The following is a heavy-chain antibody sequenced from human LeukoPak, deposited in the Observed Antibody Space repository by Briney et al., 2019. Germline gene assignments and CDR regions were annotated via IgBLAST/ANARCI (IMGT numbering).Heavy chain of an antibody. CDR1: GYTFTSYG. J-gene: IGHJ3*02. V-gene: IGHV1-18*01. Sequence: GASVKVSCKASGYTFTSYGISWVRQAPGQGLEWMGWISAYNGNTNYAQKLQGRVTMTTDTSTSTAYMELRSLRSDDTAVYYCARVAPVWSGFDAFDIWGQGTMVTVSS. D-gene: IGHD3-3*01. CDR2: ISAYNGNT. CDR3: ARVAPVWSGFDAFDI.